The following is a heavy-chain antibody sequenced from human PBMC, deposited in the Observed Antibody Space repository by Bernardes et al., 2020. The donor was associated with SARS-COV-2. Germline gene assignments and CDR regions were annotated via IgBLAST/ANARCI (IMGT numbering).Heavy chain of an antibody. CDR3: ARGGAFASGYYR. J-gene: IGHJ5*02. V-gene: IGHV4-34*01. Sequence: GSLRLSCAASGFTFTNFAMSWIRQSPGKGLEWIGEINHLGTTNYNPSLKSRVTISVDTSKSQFSLKLNSVTAADTSVYYCARGGAFASGYYRWGQGTLVTVAS. D-gene: IGHD3-22*01. CDR1: GFTFTNFA. CDR2: INHLGTT.